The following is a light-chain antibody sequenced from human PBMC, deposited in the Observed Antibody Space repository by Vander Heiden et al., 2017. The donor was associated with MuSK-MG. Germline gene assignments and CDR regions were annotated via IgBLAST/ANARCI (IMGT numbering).Light chain of an antibody. CDR2: DAS. CDR3: HGGSARGIT. CDR1: QSVGNY. J-gene: IGKJ5*01. V-gene: IGKV3-11*01. Sequence: ETVLTQSPATLSLSPGERVTLSCRASQSVGNYLAWHQQKPGQPPRLLIWDASNRATGIPDRLSGSGSGTDFTLTMISLEPEDFAIYYCHGGSARGITFGQGTRLEIK.